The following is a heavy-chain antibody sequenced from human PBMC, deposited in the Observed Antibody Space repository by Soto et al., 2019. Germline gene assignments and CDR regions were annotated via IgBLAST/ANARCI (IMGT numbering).Heavy chain of an antibody. D-gene: IGHD6-19*01. Sequence: SPTLSLACATSGDSVSSNTAAWNWIRSSPSRGLEWLGRTYYRSNWRHDYAVSVKSRITVNPDTSKNHFSLQLNSVTPDDTAVYYCARGVAGSGFDLWGQGTLVTVSS. CDR3: ARGVAGSGFDL. CDR1: GDSVSSNTAA. CDR2: TYYRSNWRH. J-gene: IGHJ4*02. V-gene: IGHV6-1*01.